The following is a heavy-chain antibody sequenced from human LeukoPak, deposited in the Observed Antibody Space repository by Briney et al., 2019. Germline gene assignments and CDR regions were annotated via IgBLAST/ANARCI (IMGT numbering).Heavy chain of an antibody. CDR3: ARRVGSSSGGDGRIDY. CDR1: GYSISSGYY. CDR2: IYHSGST. V-gene: IGHV4-38-2*02. Sequence: SETLSLTCTVSGYSISSGYYWGWIRQPPGKGLEWIGSIYHSGSTYYNPSLKSRVTISVDTSKNQFSLKLSSVTAADTAVYYCARRVGSSSGGDGRIDYWGQGTLVTVSS. D-gene: IGHD6-6*01. J-gene: IGHJ4*02.